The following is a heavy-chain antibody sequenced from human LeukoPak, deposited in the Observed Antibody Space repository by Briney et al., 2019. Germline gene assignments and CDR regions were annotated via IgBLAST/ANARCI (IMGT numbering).Heavy chain of an antibody. CDR2: IILILGIP. D-gene: IGHD4-17*01. CDR1: RGTLSSYV. J-gene: IGHJ4*02. Sequence: SVKDSCKTSRGTLSSYVISWVRPAPGQGGEWMGSIILILGIPNYAQKLQGRVTITADKSTSTAYMELSSLRSEDTAVYYCARDRIDYGDQNDYWGQGTLVTVSS. CDR3: ARDRIDYGDQNDY. V-gene: IGHV1-69*04.